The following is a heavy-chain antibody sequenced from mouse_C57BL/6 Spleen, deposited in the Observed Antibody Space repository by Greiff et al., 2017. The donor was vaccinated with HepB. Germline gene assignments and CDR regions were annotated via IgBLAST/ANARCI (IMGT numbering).Heavy chain of an antibody. Sequence: VQLQQPGAELVRPGSSVKLSCKASGYTFTSYWMHWVKQRPIQGLEWIGNIDPSDSETHYNQKFKDKATLTVDKSSSTAYMQLSSLTSEDSAVYYCAREGPITTVALDYWGQGTTLTVSS. V-gene: IGHV1-52*01. CDR1: GYTFTSYW. J-gene: IGHJ2*01. D-gene: IGHD1-1*01. CDR3: AREGPITTVALDY. CDR2: IDPSDSET.